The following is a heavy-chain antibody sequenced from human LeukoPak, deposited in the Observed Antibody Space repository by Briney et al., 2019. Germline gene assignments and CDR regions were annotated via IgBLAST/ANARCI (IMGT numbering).Heavy chain of an antibody. CDR2: INPSGGST. CDR3: ARDEVRGYSGYDLVY. D-gene: IGHD5-12*01. J-gene: IGHJ4*02. V-gene: IGHV1-46*01. Sequence: ASVTVPCKASGYTFTSYYMHWVRQAPGQGLEWMGIINPSGGSTSYAQKFQGRVTMTRDTSTSTVYMELSSLRSEDTAVYYCARDEVRGYSGYDLVYWGQGTLVTVSS. CDR1: GYTFTSYY.